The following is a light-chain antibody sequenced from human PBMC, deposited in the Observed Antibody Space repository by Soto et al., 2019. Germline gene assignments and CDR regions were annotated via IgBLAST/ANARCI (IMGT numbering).Light chain of an antibody. V-gene: IGKV3-11*01. J-gene: IGKJ5*01. CDR2: DAY. CDR3: KQRHMWPIT. Sequence: EVVLTQSPVTLSLSPGERATLSCRASQSFRGLLAWYQQKPGQAPRLLIYDAYNRATGIPPRFSGSGSGTDFTLTISSLEPEDSAVYYCKQRHMWPITFGQGTLLEIK. CDR1: QSFRGL.